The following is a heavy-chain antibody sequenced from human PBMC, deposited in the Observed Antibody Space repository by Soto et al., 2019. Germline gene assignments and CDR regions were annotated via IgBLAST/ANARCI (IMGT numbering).Heavy chain of an antibody. CDR1: GFTFSSYA. Sequence: GGSLRLSCAASGFTFSSYAMHWVRQAPGKGLEWVAVISYDGSNKYYADSVKGRFTISRDNSKNTLYLQMNSLRAEDTAVYYCARGEGEYNWNYYYYGMDVWGQGTTVTVSS. D-gene: IGHD1-20*01. V-gene: IGHV3-30-3*01. CDR3: ARGEGEYNWNYYYYGMDV. CDR2: ISYDGSNK. J-gene: IGHJ6*02.